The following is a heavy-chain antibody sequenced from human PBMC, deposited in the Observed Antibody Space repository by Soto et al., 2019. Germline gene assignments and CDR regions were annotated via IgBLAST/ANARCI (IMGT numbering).Heavy chain of an antibody. Sequence: RGESLKISCEGSGYIFTSYWISWVRQMPGKGLEWLGRIDPGDSYTNYSPSLQGHVTISADKSITTAYLQWSSLEASDTAIYYCARQMGSYYYYGLDVWGQGTTVTVSS. CDR2: IDPGDSYT. CDR1: GYIFTSYW. CDR3: ARQMGSYYYYGLDV. V-gene: IGHV5-10-1*01. J-gene: IGHJ6*02. D-gene: IGHD3-10*01.